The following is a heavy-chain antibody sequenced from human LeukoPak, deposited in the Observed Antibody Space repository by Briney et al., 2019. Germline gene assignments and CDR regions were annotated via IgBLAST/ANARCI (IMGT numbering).Heavy chain of an antibody. CDR3: ARGGVYSSSCTDY. V-gene: IGHV3-21*01. CDR2: ISSSSSYI. CDR1: GFTFSSYS. J-gene: IGHJ4*02. Sequence: MHGGSLRLSCAASGFTFSSYSMNWVRQAPGKGLEWVSSISSSSSYIYYADSVKGRFTISRDNVKNSLYLQMNSLRAEDTAVYYCARGGVYSSSCTDYWGQGTLVTVSS. D-gene: IGHD6-13*01.